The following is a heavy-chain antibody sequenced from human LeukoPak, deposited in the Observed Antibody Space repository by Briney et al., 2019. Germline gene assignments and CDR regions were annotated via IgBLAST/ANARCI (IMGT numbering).Heavy chain of an antibody. V-gene: IGHV3-11*01. D-gene: IGHD4-23*01. CDR3: ARAAVVTSPFDY. Sequence: AGGSLRLSCAASGFTFSDYYMSWIRQAPGKGLEWVSYISSSGGTIYFADSVKDRFTISRDNAKNSLDLQMNSLRAEDTAMYYCARAAVVTSPFDYWGQGTLVTVSS. CDR1: GFTFSDYY. J-gene: IGHJ4*02. CDR2: ISSSGGTI.